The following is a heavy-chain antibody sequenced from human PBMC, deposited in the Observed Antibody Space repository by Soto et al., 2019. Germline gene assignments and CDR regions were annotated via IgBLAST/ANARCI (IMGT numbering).Heavy chain of an antibody. CDR1: GFTFSSYA. Sequence: VQLVESGGGVVQPGRSLRLSCAASGFTFSSYAMHWVRQAPGKGLEWVAVISYDGSNKYYADSVKGRFTISRDNSKNTLYLQMNSLRAEDTAVYYCARDRGGYSYGLFDYWGQGTLVTVSS. D-gene: IGHD5-18*01. V-gene: IGHV3-30-3*01. J-gene: IGHJ4*02. CDR3: ARDRGGYSYGLFDY. CDR2: ISYDGSNK.